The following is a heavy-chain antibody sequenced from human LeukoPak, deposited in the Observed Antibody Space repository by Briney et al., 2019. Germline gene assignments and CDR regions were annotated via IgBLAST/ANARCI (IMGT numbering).Heavy chain of an antibody. CDR3: ARRPFVSYYYDSSGYNDY. Sequence: KPSETLSLTCAVYGGSFSGYYWSWIRQPPGKGLEWIGEINHSGSTNYNPSLKSRVTISVDTSKNQFSLKLSSVTAADTAVYYCARRPFVSYYYDSSGYNDYWGQGTLVTVSS. J-gene: IGHJ4*02. CDR1: GGSFSGYY. V-gene: IGHV4-34*01. D-gene: IGHD3-22*01. CDR2: INHSGST.